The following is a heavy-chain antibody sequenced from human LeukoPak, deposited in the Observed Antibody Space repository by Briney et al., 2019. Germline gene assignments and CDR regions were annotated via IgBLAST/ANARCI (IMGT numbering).Heavy chain of an antibody. CDR1: GGSFSGYY. CDR3: ARETSSGWYYS. D-gene: IGHD6-19*01. Sequence: PSETLSLTCAVYGGSFSGYYWSWIRQPSGKGLEGIGEINYSGSTNYNPSLKSRVTISVDTSKNQFSLKLSSVTAADKAVYYCARETSSGWYYSWGQGTLVTVSS. CDR2: INYSGST. V-gene: IGHV4-34*01. J-gene: IGHJ4*02.